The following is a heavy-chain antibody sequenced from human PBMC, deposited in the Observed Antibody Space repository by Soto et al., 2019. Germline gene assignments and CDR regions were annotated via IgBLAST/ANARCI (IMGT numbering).Heavy chain of an antibody. Sequence: QLQLQESGPGLVKPSETLSLTCTVSGGSISSSSYYWGWIRQPPGKGLEWIGSIYYSGSTYYNPSLKSRVTISVDTSKNQFSLKLSSVTAADTAVYYCARGHVITIFGVVPYNWFDPWGQGTLVTVSS. CDR3: ARGHVITIFGVVPYNWFDP. D-gene: IGHD3-3*01. J-gene: IGHJ5*02. V-gene: IGHV4-39*07. CDR1: GGSISSSSYY. CDR2: IYYSGST.